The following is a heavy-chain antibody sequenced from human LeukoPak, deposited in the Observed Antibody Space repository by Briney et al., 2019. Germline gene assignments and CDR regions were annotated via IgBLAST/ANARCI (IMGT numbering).Heavy chain of an antibody. CDR2: VTGTGDAT. V-gene: IGHV3-23*01. D-gene: IGHD5-18*01. J-gene: IGHJ3*02. CDR3: ARETGSCGYGAFHI. Sequence: GGSLRLSCAASGFTFSGYAMTWVRQTPGKGLEWVSTVTGTGDATYYADSVKGRFTVSRDNSKKTLYLQMDSLRTDDSALYYCARETGSCGYGAFHIWGQGTIVTVSS. CDR1: GFTFSGYA.